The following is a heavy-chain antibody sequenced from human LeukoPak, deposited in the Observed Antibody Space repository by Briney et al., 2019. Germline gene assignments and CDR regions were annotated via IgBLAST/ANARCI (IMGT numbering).Heavy chain of an antibody. J-gene: IGHJ4*02. CDR2: INPSGCST. D-gene: IGHD6-19*01. V-gene: IGHV1-46*01. Sequence: ASVKLSCKPSGYTFTGYYMHSVRQPPGQGLEWMGIINPSGCSTSYAQKFQGRVTMTRDTYTSTVYMELSSLRSEGPAVYYCARDSSSGCGYWGQGTLVTVSS. CDR3: ARDSSSGCGY. CDR1: GYTFTGYY.